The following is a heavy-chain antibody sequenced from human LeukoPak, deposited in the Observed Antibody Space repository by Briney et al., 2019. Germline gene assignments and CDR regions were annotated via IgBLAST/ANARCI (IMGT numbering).Heavy chain of an antibody. Sequence: SETLSLTCAVYGGSFSGYYWSWIRRPPGKGLEWIGEINHSGSTNYNPSLKSRVTISVDTSKNQFSLKLSSVTAADTAVYYCARGDSSSWYYLDYWGQGTLVTVSS. J-gene: IGHJ4*02. CDR1: GGSFSGYY. D-gene: IGHD6-13*01. CDR3: ARGDSSSWYYLDY. CDR2: INHSGST. V-gene: IGHV4-34*01.